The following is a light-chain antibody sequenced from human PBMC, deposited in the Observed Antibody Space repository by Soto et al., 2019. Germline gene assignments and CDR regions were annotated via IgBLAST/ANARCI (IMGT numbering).Light chain of an antibody. V-gene: IGLV2-14*03. CDR3: SSYTSSSTYV. J-gene: IGLJ1*01. CDR2: DVS. CDR1: SSDVGGYRY. Sequence: QSALTQPASVSGSPGQSITFSCTGTSSDVGGYRYVSWYQHHPGKAPKLMIYDVSNRPSGVSNRFSGSKSGNTASLTISGLQAEDEADYYCSSYTSSSTYVFGTGTKLTVL.